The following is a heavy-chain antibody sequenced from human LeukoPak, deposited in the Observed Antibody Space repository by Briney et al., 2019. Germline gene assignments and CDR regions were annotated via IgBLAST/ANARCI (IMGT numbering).Heavy chain of an antibody. D-gene: IGHD3-22*01. CDR1: GYTFTSYF. CDR3: ARARSGYYYPSFDY. J-gene: IGHJ4*02. V-gene: IGHV1-46*01. Sequence: GASVKVSCKASGYTFTSYFVHWVRQAPGQGLEWMGIINPGGGSTTYAQKFQGRVTMTRDTSTSTVYMELSSLRSEDTAVYYCARARSGYYYPSFDYWGQGTLVTVSS. CDR2: INPGGGST.